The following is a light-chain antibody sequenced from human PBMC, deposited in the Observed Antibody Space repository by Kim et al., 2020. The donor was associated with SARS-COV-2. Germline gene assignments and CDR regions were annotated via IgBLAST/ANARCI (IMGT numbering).Light chain of an antibody. Sequence: KLTCTLSXGHRXXDXXWHQXXPEXXXRYLMXXNSDXSHSKGDGIPDRFSGSSSGAERYLTISSLQSXXXADYYCQTXGTGTHWVFGGGTXLTVL. J-gene: IGLJ3*02. V-gene: IGLV4-69*01. CDR2: XNSDXSH. CDR1: XGHRXXD. CDR3: QTXGTGTHWV.